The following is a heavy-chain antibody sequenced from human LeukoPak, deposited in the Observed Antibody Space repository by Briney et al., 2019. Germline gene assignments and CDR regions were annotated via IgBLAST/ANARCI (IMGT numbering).Heavy chain of an antibody. CDR3: AKFAGGSTRQQFDY. Sequence: GGSLRLSCAASGFTFSDHYMDWVRQAPGKGLEWVSAISGSGGTTYYADSVKGRFTISRDNSKNTLYLQMNSLRAEDTAVYYCAKFAGGSTRQQFDYWGQGTLVTVSS. CDR2: ISGSGGTT. J-gene: IGHJ4*02. CDR1: GFTFSDHY. V-gene: IGHV3-23*01. D-gene: IGHD6-13*01.